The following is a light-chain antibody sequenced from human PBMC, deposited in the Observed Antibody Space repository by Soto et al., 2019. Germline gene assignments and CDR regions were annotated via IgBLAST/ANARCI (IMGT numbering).Light chain of an antibody. Sequence: IRMTQSPSSLAASTGDRVTTTCRASQSLSTWLAWYQQKPGKAPKLLIFDASTLQSGVPSRFSGSGSGTEFTLTISSLQPDDFATYYCQQYNTFSTFGQGTKVDIK. J-gene: IGKJ1*01. CDR3: QQYNTFST. V-gene: IGKV1-5*01. CDR1: QSLSTW. CDR2: DAS.